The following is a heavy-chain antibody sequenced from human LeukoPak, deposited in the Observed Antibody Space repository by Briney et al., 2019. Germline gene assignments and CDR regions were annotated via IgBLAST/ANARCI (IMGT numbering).Heavy chain of an antibody. J-gene: IGHJ4*02. Sequence: ASVKVSCKASGGTFSSYAISWVRQAPGQGLEWMGWISAYNGNTNYAQKLQGRVTMTTDTSTSTAYMELRSLRSDDTAVYYCARDEYYDSSGYYYGVLFDYWGQGTLVTVSS. CDR3: ARDEYYDSSGYYYGVLFDY. D-gene: IGHD3-22*01. CDR2: ISAYNGNT. V-gene: IGHV1-18*01. CDR1: GGTFSSYA.